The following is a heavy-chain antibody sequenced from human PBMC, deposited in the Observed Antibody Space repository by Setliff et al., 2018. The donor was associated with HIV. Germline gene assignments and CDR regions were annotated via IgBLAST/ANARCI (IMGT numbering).Heavy chain of an antibody. CDR2: ISSSGSTI. CDR3: ARGASYYNFWSGYSPNYYFDY. CDR1: GFTFSSYE. V-gene: IGHV3-48*03. J-gene: IGHJ4*02. Sequence: GGSLRLSCAASGFTFSSYEMNWVRQAPGKGLEWVSYISSSGSTIYYADSVKGRFTISRDNAKNSLHLEMNSLRVDDTAVYYCARGASYYNFWSGYSPNYYFDYWGQGTLVTVSS. D-gene: IGHD3-3*01.